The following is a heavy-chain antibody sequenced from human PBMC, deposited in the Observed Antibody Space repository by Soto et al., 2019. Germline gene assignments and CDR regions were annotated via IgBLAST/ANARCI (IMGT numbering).Heavy chain of an antibody. CDR3: AKARHSTSWYGVEADF. Sequence: QVQLVESGGGVVQPGRSLRLSCAASGFIFSDYAMHWVRQAPGKGLEWVAVISYGGDNKYYADSVRSRFAISRDNLKNTLDLQMNSLNPEDTAVYHCAKARHSTSWYGVEADFWGQGTLVTVSS. CDR1: GFIFSDYA. D-gene: IGHD6-13*01. V-gene: IGHV3-30*09. CDR2: ISYGGDNK. J-gene: IGHJ4*02.